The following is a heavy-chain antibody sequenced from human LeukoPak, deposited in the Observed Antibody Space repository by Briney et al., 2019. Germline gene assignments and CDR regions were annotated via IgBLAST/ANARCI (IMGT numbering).Heavy chain of an antibody. V-gene: IGHV4-30-4*01. CDR2: IYYSGST. Sequence: SETLSLTCTVSGGSISSGDYYWSWIRQPPGKGLEWIGYIYYSGSTYYNPSLKSRVTISLDTSKNQFSLKLSSVTAADTAVYYCAGHHPRNTVDFWGQGTLVTVSS. CDR1: GGSISSGDYY. D-gene: IGHD2/OR15-2a*01. J-gene: IGHJ4*02. CDR3: AGHHPRNTVDF.